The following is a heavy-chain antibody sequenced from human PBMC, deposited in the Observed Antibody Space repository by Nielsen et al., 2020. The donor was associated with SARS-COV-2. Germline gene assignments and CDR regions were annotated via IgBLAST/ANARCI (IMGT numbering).Heavy chain of an antibody. J-gene: IGHJ3*02. Sequence: SETLSLTCTVSGVSISGSGFYWGWIRQAPGKGLEWIVSVYYSGRTYYKPSLQSRLTTSVDTSKNQFSLNLSSVTAADTAVYYCARAPKDPVVVVAPDAFDMWGQGTKVTVSS. D-gene: IGHD2-15*01. CDR3: ARAPKDPVVVVAPDAFDM. CDR1: GVSISGSGFY. V-gene: IGHV4-39*07. CDR2: VYYSGRT.